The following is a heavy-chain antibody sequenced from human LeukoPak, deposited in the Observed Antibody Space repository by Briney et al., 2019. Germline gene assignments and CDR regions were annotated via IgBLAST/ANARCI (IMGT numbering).Heavy chain of an antibody. J-gene: IGHJ4*02. D-gene: IGHD2-21*02. V-gene: IGHV3-15*01. CDR1: GFTFSNAW. CDR2: IKNKTDGGTT. CDR3: TTGRVTAIFDY. Sequence: KTGGSLRLSCAASGFTFSNAWMSWVRQAPGKGLEWVGRIKNKTDGGTTDYAAPVKGRFTISRDDSKNTLYLQMNSLKTEDTAVYYCTTGRVTAIFDYWGQGTLVTVSS.